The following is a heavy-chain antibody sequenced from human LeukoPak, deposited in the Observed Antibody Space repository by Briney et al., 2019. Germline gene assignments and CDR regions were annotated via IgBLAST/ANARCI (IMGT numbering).Heavy chain of an antibody. CDR3: ARDIAVAGRVFDY. Sequence: GGSLRLSCAASGSTFSSYEMNWVRQAPGKGLEWVSYISSSGSTIYYADSVKGRFTISRDNAKNSLYLQMNSLRAEDTAVYYCARDIAVAGRVFDYWGQGTLVTVSS. D-gene: IGHD6-19*01. CDR1: GSTFSSYE. CDR2: ISSSGSTI. V-gene: IGHV3-48*03. J-gene: IGHJ4*02.